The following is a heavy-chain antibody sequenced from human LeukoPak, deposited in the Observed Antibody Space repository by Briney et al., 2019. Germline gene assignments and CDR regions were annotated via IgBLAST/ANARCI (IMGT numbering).Heavy chain of an antibody. D-gene: IGHD1-1*01. J-gene: IGHJ6*03. V-gene: IGHV3-23*01. CDR2: ISGSGGST. CDR3: AKAPELEPIPRHYXYYMDV. CDR1: GFTFSSYA. Sequence: PGGSLRLSCAASGFTFSSYAMSWVRQAPGKGLEWVPAISGSGGSTYYADSVKGRFTISRDNSKNTLYLQMNSLRAEDTAVYYCAKAPELEPIPRHYXYYMDVXXKGTTVTVXS.